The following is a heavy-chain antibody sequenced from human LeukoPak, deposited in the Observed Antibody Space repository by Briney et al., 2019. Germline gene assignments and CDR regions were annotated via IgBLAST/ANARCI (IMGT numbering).Heavy chain of an antibody. J-gene: IGHJ4*02. D-gene: IGHD5-12*01. Sequence: PGGSLRLSCAASEFTFSSYSMNWVRQAPGKGLEWVSSISSGSSYIYYADSVRGRFTISRDNAKNSLYLQMNSLRGEDTAVYYCARGRAPVATDNYFDYWGQGTLVTVFS. CDR1: EFTFSSYS. V-gene: IGHV3-21*01. CDR3: ARGRAPVATDNYFDY. CDR2: ISSGSSYI.